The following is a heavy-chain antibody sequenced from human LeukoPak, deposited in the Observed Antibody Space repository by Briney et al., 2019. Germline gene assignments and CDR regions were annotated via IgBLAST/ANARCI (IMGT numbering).Heavy chain of an antibody. V-gene: IGHV4-39*01. Sequence: PSETLSLTCTVSGGXISSGSYYWGWIRQPPGKGLQWVGSIHFSGANYYNPSLKSRVTISVDTSKNQFSLTLSSLTAADTAVYYCARQDSSGWYGSFDYWGQGILVTVSS. CDR3: ARQDSSGWYGSFDY. CDR1: GGXISSGSYY. CDR2: IHFSGAN. J-gene: IGHJ4*02. D-gene: IGHD6-19*01.